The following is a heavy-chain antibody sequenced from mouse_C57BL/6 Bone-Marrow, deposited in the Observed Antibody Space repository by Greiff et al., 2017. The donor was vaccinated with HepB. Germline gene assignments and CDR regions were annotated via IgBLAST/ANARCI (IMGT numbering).Heavy chain of an antibody. Sequence: VQLQQPGAELVKPGASVKLSCKASGYTFTSYWMQWVKQRPGQGLEWIGEIDPSDSYTNYNQKFKGQSTLTVDTSSSTAYMQLSSLTSEDSAVYYCAREGGRGSYWGQGTLVTVSA. D-gene: IGHD3-3*01. CDR1: GYTFTSYW. CDR3: AREGGRGSY. V-gene: IGHV1-50*01. CDR2: IDPSDSYT. J-gene: IGHJ3*01.